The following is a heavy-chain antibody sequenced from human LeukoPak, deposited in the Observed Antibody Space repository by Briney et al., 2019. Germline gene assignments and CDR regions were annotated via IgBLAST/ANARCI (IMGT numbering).Heavy chain of an antibody. Sequence: GGSLRLSCAASGFTFSSYSMNWVRQAPGKGLEWVAVISYDETNKYYEDSVKGRFTISRDSSKNTLYLQMSSLRDEDTAVYYCAKNNDYGGSYWYFDLWGRGTLVTVSS. J-gene: IGHJ2*01. CDR2: ISYDETNK. D-gene: IGHD4-23*01. CDR1: GFTFSSYS. CDR3: AKNNDYGGSYWYFDL. V-gene: IGHV3-30*18.